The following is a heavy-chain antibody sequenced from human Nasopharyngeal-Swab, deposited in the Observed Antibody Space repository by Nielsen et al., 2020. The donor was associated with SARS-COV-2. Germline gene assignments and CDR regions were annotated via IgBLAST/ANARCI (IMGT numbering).Heavy chain of an antibody. Sequence: GWSLRLSCAASRFTFTNYNFNRVRQAPGKGLAWLTSITSSSSYIYYADSVKGRFTISRDNAKNSLYLQMNSLRAEDTAVYYCARDGLDYDFWSAYFMDVWGQGTTVTVSS. CDR2: ITSSSSYI. D-gene: IGHD3-3*01. J-gene: IGHJ6*02. V-gene: IGHV3-21*01. CDR1: RFTFTNYN. CDR3: ARDGLDYDFWSAYFMDV.